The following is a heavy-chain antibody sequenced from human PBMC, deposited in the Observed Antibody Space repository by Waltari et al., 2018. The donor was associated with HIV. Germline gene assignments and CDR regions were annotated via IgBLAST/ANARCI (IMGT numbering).Heavy chain of an antibody. V-gene: IGHV4-34*02. CDR1: GGSFSNSY. CDR3: ARHRFTRGNSAWYFLY. J-gene: IGHJ4*02. D-gene: IGHD6-19*01. CDR2: INHSGNT. Sequence: QVRLQQWGAGLLKPSETLSLTFAVYGGSFSNSYWTGIRQTPEKGREWIGEINHSGNTDYNPSLKSRLTMSIDTSKNQFSLKLNSVTAADTAVYYCARHRFTRGNSAWYFLYWGQGTHVTVSS.